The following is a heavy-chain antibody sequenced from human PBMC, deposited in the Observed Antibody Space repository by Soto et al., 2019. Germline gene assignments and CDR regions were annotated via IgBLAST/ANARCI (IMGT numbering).Heavy chain of an antibody. CDR3: ARDKRDIVATIHSYYYYYMDV. D-gene: IGHD5-12*01. Sequence: GASVKVSCKASGGTFSSYTISWVRQAPGQGLEWMGRIIPILGIANYAQKFQGRVTITADKSTSTAYMELSSLRSEDTAVYYCARDKRDIVATIHSYYYYYMDVWGKGTTVTVSS. V-gene: IGHV1-69*04. J-gene: IGHJ6*03. CDR2: IIPILGIA. CDR1: GGTFSSYT.